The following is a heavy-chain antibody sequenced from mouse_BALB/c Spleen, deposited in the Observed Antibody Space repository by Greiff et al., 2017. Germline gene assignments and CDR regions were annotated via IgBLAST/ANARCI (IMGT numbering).Heavy chain of an antibody. Sequence: DVHLVESGGGLVQPGGSRKLSCAASGFTFSSFGMHWVRQAPEKGLEWVAYISSGSSTIYYADTVKGRFTISRDNPKNTLFLQMTSLRSEDTAMYYCAREGGYGYEGISFAYWGQGTLVTVSA. CDR1: GFTFSSFG. J-gene: IGHJ3*01. D-gene: IGHD2-2*01. CDR2: ISSGSSTI. V-gene: IGHV5-17*02. CDR3: AREGGYGYEGISFAY.